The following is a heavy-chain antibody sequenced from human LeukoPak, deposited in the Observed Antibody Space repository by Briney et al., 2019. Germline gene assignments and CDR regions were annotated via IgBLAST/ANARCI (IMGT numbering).Heavy chain of an antibody. CDR3: ARGGGLDV. J-gene: IGHJ6*02. Sequence: GGSLRLSCAASGFTFSSYWMNWARQAPGKGLEWVASINHNGNVNYYVDSVKGRFTISRDNAKNSLYLKMSNLRAEDTAVYFCARGGGLDVWGQGATVTVSS. CDR2: INHNGNVN. D-gene: IGHD3-16*01. V-gene: IGHV3-7*03. CDR1: GFTFSSYW.